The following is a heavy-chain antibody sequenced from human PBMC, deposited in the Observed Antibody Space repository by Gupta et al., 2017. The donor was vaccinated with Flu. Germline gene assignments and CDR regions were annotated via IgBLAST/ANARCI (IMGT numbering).Heavy chain of an antibody. Sequence: QVQLQQWGAGLLKPSETLSLTCAVYGGSFSGYYWSWIRQPPGKGLEWIGEINHSGGTNYNPSLHSRVSMSVDMSKNQFSLKLNSVTAADTAVYYCARGPYFYNSSLEYWSQGTLVTVTS. J-gene: IGHJ4*02. CDR1: GGSFSGYY. CDR2: INHSGGT. D-gene: IGHD3-22*01. CDR3: ARGPYFYNSSLEY. V-gene: IGHV4-34*01.